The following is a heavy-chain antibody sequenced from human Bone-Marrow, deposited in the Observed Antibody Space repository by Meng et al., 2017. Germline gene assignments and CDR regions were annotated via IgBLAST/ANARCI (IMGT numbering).Heavy chain of an antibody. Sequence: GGSLRLSCAASGFTFSRSAMHWVRQAPVKGLEWVAVISSEGGLKYYADFVKGRFTISRDNSKNTLYLQMNSLSPEDTAVYYCAKISQTMVRGGDYWGQGTLVTVSS. V-gene: IGHV3-30*18. CDR2: ISSEGGLK. CDR3: AKISQTMVRGGDY. D-gene: IGHD3-10*01. J-gene: IGHJ4*02. CDR1: GFTFSRSA.